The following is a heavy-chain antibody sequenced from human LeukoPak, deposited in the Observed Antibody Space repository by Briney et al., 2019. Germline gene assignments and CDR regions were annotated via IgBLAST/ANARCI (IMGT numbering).Heavy chain of an antibody. J-gene: IGHJ5*02. D-gene: IGHD2-2*01. CDR1: GFTFSSYS. V-gene: IGHV3-48*02. Sequence: PGGSLRLSCAASGFTFSSYSMNWVRQAPGKGLEWVSYISSSSSTIYYADSVKGRFTISRDNAKNSLYLQMNSLRDEDTAVYYCARDLGYCSSTSCHNWFDPWGQGTLVTVSS. CDR2: ISSSSSTI. CDR3: ARDLGYCSSTSCHNWFDP.